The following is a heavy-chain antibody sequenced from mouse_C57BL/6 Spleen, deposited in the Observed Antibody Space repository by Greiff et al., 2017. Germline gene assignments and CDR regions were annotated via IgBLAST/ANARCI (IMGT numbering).Heavy chain of an antibody. CDR1: GYTFTSYW. J-gene: IGHJ2*01. CDR3: AEEGEPGDYFDY. Sequence: QVQLQQPGAELVKPGASVKMSCKASGYTFTSYWITWVKQRPGQGLEWIGDIYPGSGSTNYNEKFTSKATLTVDTSSSTAYRQLSSLAAEDAAVYYGAEEGEPGDYFDYWGQGTTLTVSS. CDR2: IYPGSGST. V-gene: IGHV1-55*01. D-gene: IGHD2-13*01.